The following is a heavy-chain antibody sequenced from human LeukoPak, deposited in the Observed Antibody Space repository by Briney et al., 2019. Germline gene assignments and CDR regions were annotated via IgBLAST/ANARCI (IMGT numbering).Heavy chain of an antibody. CDR3: ATPEDGYCSSTSCSPFDY. V-gene: IGHV1-69*13. J-gene: IGHJ4*02. D-gene: IGHD2-2*03. CDR1: GGTFSSYA. Sequence: SVKVSCKASGGTFSSYAISWVRQAPGQGLEWMGGIIPIFGTANYAQKFQGRVTITADESTSTAYMELSSLRSEDTAVYYCATPEDGYCSSTSCSPFDYWGQGTLVTVPS. CDR2: IIPIFGTA.